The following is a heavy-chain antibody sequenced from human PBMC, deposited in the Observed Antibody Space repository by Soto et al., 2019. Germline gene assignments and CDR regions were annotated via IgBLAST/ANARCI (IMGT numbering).Heavy chain of an antibody. Sequence: QVQLVQSGAEVKKPGSSVKVSCKASGGTFSSYTISWVRQAPGQGLEWMGRIIPILGIANYAQKFQGRVTITADKSTSTAYMELSSLRSEDTDVYYCARDQYYDILTGRGNWFDPWGQGTLVTVSS. CDR1: GGTFSSYT. D-gene: IGHD3-9*01. J-gene: IGHJ5*02. CDR3: ARDQYYDILTGRGNWFDP. CDR2: IIPILGIA. V-gene: IGHV1-69*08.